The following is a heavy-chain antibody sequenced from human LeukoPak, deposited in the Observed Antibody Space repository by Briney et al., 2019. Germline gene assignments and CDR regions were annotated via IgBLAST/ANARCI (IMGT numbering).Heavy chain of an antibody. J-gene: IGHJ4*02. CDR3: ARGGWGMIQYYFDY. CDR1: GGSISSYY. D-gene: IGHD2-8*02. V-gene: IGHV4-59*01. Sequence: PSETLSLTCTVSGGSISSYYWSWIRQPPGKGLEWIGYTYYSGSTNYNPSLKSRVTISVDTSKNQFSLKLSSVTAADTAVYYCARGGWGMIQYYFDYWGQGTLVTVSS. CDR2: TYYSGST.